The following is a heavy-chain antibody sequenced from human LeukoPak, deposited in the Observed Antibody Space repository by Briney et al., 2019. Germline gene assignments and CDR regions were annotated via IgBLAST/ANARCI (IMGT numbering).Heavy chain of an antibody. CDR3: ARGSGYDYHELSFDY. Sequence: GASVKVPCKASGYTFTSYGISWVRQAPGQGLEWMGWISAYNGNTNYAQKLQGRVTMTTDTSTSTAYMELRSLRSDDTAVYYCARGSGYDYHELSFDYWGQGTLVTVSS. CDR1: GYTFTSYG. D-gene: IGHD5-12*01. J-gene: IGHJ4*02. V-gene: IGHV1-18*01. CDR2: ISAYNGNT.